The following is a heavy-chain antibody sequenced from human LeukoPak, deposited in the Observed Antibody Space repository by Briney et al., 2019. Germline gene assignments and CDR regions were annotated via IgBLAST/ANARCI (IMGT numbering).Heavy chain of an antibody. D-gene: IGHD2-2*01. CDR2: ISSSSSYI. CDR1: GFTFSSYS. Sequence: GGSLRLSCAASGFTFSSYSMNWVRQAPGKGLEWVSSISSSSSYIYYADSVKGRFTISRDNSKNTLYLQMNSLRAEDTAVYYCATGHQLLFGYMDVWGKGTTVTVSS. V-gene: IGHV3-21*01. CDR3: ATGHQLLFGYMDV. J-gene: IGHJ6*03.